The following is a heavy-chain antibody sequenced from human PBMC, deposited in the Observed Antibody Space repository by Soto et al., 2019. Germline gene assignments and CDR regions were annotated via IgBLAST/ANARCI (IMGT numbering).Heavy chain of an antibody. Sequence: GGSLRLSCAASGFTFSSYGMHWVRQAPGKGLEWVAVISYDGSNKYYADSVKGRFTISRDNSKNTLYLQMNSLRAEDTAVYYCAKGSDYYDSSGTHAFDYWGQGTLVTSPQ. CDR1: GFTFSSYG. CDR3: AKGSDYYDSSGTHAFDY. D-gene: IGHD3-22*01. V-gene: IGHV3-30*18. J-gene: IGHJ4*02. CDR2: ISYDGSNK.